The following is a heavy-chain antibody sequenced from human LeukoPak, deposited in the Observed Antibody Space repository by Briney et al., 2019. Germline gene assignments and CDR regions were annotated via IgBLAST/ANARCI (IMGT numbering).Heavy chain of an antibody. Sequence: ASVKVSCKASGGTFSSYAISWVRQAPGHGLEWMGGIIPIFGTANYAQKFQGRVTITTDESTSTAYLELSSLRSEVTAVYCCARSSTPYYYYMDVWGKGTTVTVSS. CDR1: GGTFSSYA. CDR3: ARSSTPYYYYMDV. CDR2: IIPIFGTA. V-gene: IGHV1-69*05. J-gene: IGHJ6*03.